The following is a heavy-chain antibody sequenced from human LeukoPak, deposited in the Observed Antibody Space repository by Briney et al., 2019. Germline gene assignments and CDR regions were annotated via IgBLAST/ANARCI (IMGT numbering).Heavy chain of an antibody. Sequence: SETLSLTCGVSGGSITTTNYWSWVRQPPGQGLEWIGEISLSGHTYYNPSLESRVTISVDTSKNQFSLKLSSVTAADTAVYYCARLKAHDSSGYYYTRNAEYFQHWGQGTLVTVSS. CDR1: GGSITTTNY. V-gene: IGHV4-4*02. D-gene: IGHD3-22*01. J-gene: IGHJ1*01. CDR3: ARLKAHDSSGYYYTRNAEYFQH. CDR2: ISLSGHT.